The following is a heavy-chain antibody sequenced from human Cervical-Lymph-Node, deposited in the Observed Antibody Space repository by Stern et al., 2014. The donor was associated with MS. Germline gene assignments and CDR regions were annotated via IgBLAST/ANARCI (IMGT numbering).Heavy chain of an antibody. CDR3: AGPAPLD. CDR2: IIPALNVA. D-gene: IGHD2-2*01. Sequence: DQLVESGAELKKPGSSVKVSCKASGGSLSTYTITWVRQAPGQGLEWMGRIIPALNVANYAQKFQGRLTITADKSTSTAYMEMSSLRSDDKAVYYCAGPAPLDWGQGTLVTVSS. J-gene: IGHJ4*02. CDR1: GGSLSTYT. V-gene: IGHV1-69*02.